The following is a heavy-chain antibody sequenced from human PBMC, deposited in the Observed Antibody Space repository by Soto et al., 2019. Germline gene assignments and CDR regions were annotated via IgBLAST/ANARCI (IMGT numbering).Heavy chain of an antibody. V-gene: IGHV4-59*01. CDR1: GDSISSYY. Sequence: SETLSLTCTVSGDSISSYYWGWIRQPPGKGLEWIGYIHYSGSTNYNPSLKSRVTISVDTPKNQFYLKVNSMTAADTAVYYCARGGLAARKGRWFDPWGQGTLVTVSS. J-gene: IGHJ5*02. CDR2: IHYSGST. CDR3: ARGGLAARKGRWFDP. D-gene: IGHD6-13*01.